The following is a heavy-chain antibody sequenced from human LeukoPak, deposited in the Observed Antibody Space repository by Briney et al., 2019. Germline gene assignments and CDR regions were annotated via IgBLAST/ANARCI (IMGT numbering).Heavy chain of an antibody. Sequence: GGSLRLSCAASGFTFSNYAMSWVRQAPGKGLEWVSGVSGSGGSTYYADSVKGRFTISRDNAKNSLYLQMNSLRAEDTAVYYCARDQVTSFDYWGQGTLVTVSS. CDR1: GFTFSNYA. CDR3: ARDQVTSFDY. V-gene: IGHV3-23*01. J-gene: IGHJ4*02. D-gene: IGHD2-21*02. CDR2: VSGSGGST.